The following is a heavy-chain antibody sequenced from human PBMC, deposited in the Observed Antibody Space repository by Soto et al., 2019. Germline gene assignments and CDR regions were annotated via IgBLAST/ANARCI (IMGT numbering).Heavy chain of an antibody. CDR3: ARGWPGDILSGSYEMAFDI. D-gene: IGHD1-26*01. CDR2: ISSSSSTI. V-gene: IGHV3-48*02. Sequence: PXESLSLSCAASGFTFSSYSMNWVRQAPGKGLEWVSYISSSSSTIYYADSVKGRFTISRDNAKNSLYLQMNSLRDEDTAVYYCARGWPGDILSGSYEMAFDIWGQGTMVTVSS. J-gene: IGHJ3*02. CDR1: GFTFSSYS.